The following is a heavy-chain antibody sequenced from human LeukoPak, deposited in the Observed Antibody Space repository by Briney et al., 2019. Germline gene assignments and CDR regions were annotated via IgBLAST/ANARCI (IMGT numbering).Heavy chain of an antibody. CDR1: GGSISSYY. J-gene: IGHJ3*02. V-gene: IGHV4-59*12. CDR2: IYYSGST. Sequence: SETLSLTCTVSGGSISSYYWSWIRQPPGKGLEWLGYIYYSGSTNYNPSLKSRVTISVDTSKNQFSLKLSSVTAADTAVYYCAREFSGYSSGWYYAFDIWGQGTMVTVSS. D-gene: IGHD6-19*01. CDR3: AREFSGYSSGWYYAFDI.